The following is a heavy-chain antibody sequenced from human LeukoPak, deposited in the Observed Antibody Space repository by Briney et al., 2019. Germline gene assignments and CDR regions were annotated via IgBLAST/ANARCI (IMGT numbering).Heavy chain of an antibody. CDR2: INHSGST. J-gene: IGHJ4*02. V-gene: IGHV4-34*01. CDR1: GGSFSGYY. CDR3: ARGDYDILTGYYPEYYFDY. D-gene: IGHD3-9*01. Sequence: SETLSLTCAVYGGSFSGYYWSWIRQPPGKGLEWIGEINHSGSTNYNPSLKSRVTISVDTSKNQFSLKLSSVTAADTAVYYCARGDYDILTGYYPEYYFDYWGQGTLVTVSS.